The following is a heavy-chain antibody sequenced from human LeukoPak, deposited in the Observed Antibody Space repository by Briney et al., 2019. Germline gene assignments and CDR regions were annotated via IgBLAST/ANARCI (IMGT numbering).Heavy chain of an antibody. CDR1: GFTFSSYA. V-gene: IGHV3-23*01. CDR3: AKEQSSSGFFDY. Sequence: GGSLRLSCAASGFTFSSYAMSWVRQAPGKGLEWVSAISGRGDRTYYADSVKGRFTISRDNSKNTLYLQMNSVRAEDTAVYYCAKEQSSSGFFDYWGQGTLVTVSS. D-gene: IGHD6-6*01. J-gene: IGHJ4*02. CDR2: ISGRGDRT.